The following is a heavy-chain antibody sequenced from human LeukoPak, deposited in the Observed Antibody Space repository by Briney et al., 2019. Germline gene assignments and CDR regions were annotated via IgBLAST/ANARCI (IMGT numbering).Heavy chain of an antibody. CDR2: IRYDGSNK. Sequence: GGSLRLSCAASGFTFSSYGMHWARQAPGKGLEWVAFIRYDGSNKYYADSVKGRFTISRDNSKNTLYLQMNSLRAEDTAVYYCAKDFQTWIQLWDDAFDVWGQGTMVTVSS. CDR3: AKDFQTWIQLWDDAFDV. J-gene: IGHJ3*01. D-gene: IGHD5-18*01. V-gene: IGHV3-30*02. CDR1: GFTFSSYG.